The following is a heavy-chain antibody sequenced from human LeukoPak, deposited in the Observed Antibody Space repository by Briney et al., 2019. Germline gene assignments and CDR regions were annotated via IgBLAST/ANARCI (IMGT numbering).Heavy chain of an antibody. CDR3: ARGRAARITIFGESPSRYYYYYGMDV. Sequence: SETLSLTCTVSGGSISNSSYFWGWVRQPPGKGLEWIGIIYHTGITYYNPSLRSRVTVSVDTSKKQFSLKLSSVTAADTAVYYCARGRAARITIFGESPSRYYYYYGMDVWGQGTTVTVSS. J-gene: IGHJ6*02. CDR2: IYHTGIT. CDR1: GGSISNSSYF. D-gene: IGHD3-3*01. V-gene: IGHV4-39*07.